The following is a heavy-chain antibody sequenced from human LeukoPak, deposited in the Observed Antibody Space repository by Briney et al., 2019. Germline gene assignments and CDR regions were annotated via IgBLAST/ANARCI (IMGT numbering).Heavy chain of an antibody. CDR2: IYYSGST. V-gene: IGHV4-39*07. CDR3: ARDELAAAGTTFDY. J-gene: IGHJ4*02. D-gene: IGHD6-13*01. CDR1: GGSISSSSYY. Sequence: SETLSLTCTVSGGSISSSSYYWGWIRQPPGEGLEWVGSIYYSGSTYYNTSLKSRVTISVDTSKNQFSLSLTSVTAADTAVYYCARDELAAAGTTFDYWGQGTLVTVSS.